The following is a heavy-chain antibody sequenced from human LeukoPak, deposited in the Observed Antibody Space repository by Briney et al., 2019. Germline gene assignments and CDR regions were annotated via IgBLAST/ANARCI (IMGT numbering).Heavy chain of an antibody. D-gene: IGHD6-13*01. V-gene: IGHV4-39*01. CDR2: IYYTGRT. CDR1: GGSISSSSHS. Sequence: SETLTLTCTVSGGSISSSSHSWGWIRQPPGKGLEWTGSIYYTGRTYYNPSLKSRVTISVDTSKNQFSLKLSSVTAADTAVYYCAQSLGSSNWIGNWFDPWGQGTLVTVSS. J-gene: IGHJ5*02. CDR3: AQSLGSSNWIGNWFDP.